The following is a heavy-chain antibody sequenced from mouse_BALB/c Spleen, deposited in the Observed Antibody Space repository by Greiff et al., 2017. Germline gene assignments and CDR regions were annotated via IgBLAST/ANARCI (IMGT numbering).Heavy chain of an antibody. Sequence: VQRVESGPGLVAPSQSLSITCTVSGFSLTSYDISWIRQPPGKGLEWLGVIWTGGGTNYNSAFMSRLSISKDNSKSQVFLKMNSLQTDDTAIYYCVRDRGYYGSSYSYWYFDVWGAGTTVTVSS. J-gene: IGHJ1*01. D-gene: IGHD1-1*01. CDR3: VRDRGYYGSSYSYWYFDV. CDR1: GFSLTSYD. V-gene: IGHV2-9-2*01. CDR2: IWTGGGT.